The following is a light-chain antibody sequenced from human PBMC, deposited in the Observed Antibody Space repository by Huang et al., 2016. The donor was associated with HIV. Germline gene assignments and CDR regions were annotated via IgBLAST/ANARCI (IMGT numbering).Light chain of an antibody. CDR3: QQYNNWPRT. Sequence: EIVMTQSPATLSVSPGERATLSCRASQSVSSNLAWDQQKPGQAPRLLLYAASTRATGIPARFSGSGSGTEFTLTISSLQSEDFAVYYCQQYNNWPRTFGQGTKVEIK. V-gene: IGKV3-15*01. CDR2: AAS. J-gene: IGKJ1*01. CDR1: QSVSSN.